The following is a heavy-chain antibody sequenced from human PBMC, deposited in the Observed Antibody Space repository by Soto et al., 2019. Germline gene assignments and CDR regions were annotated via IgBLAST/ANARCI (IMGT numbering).Heavy chain of an antibody. CDR3: ARNPPYRSSWSYFDY. V-gene: IGHV3-21*01. Sequence: PVGSLRLSCAASGFTFSDYSMNWVRQAPGKGLEWLSSITSTGSYIYYADSVKGRFTISRDNAGSSLFLQMNSLRAEDTAMYYFARNPPYRSSWSYFDYWGQGTLVTVSS. J-gene: IGHJ4*02. D-gene: IGHD6-13*01. CDR2: ITSTGSYI. CDR1: GFTFSDYS.